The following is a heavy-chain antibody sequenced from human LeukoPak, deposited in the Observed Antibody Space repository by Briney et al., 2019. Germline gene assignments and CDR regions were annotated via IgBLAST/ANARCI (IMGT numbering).Heavy chain of an antibody. Sequence: PSETLSLTCTVSGGSISSYYWSWIRQPPGKGLEWIGYIYYSGSTNYNPSLKSRVTISVDTSKNQFSLKLSSVTAADTAVYYCARLHSNYYDSSGYPYYFDYWGQGTLVTVSS. V-gene: IGHV4-59*08. J-gene: IGHJ4*02. CDR2: IYYSGST. CDR3: ARLHSNYYDSSGYPYYFDY. D-gene: IGHD3-22*01. CDR1: GGSISSYY.